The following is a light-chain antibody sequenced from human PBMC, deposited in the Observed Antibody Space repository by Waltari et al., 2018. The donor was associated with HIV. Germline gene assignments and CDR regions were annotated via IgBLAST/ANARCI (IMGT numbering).Light chain of an antibody. J-gene: IGLJ1*01. CDR1: SSDVGNYNV. Sequence: QSALTQPASVSGSPGQSITISCTGTSSDVGNYNVVSWYQQHPGKAPKLMIYEVSKRPSGVSNRFSGSKAGNTASLTLSGRQAEDEADYYCCSYAGSSTHVFGTGTKVTVL. V-gene: IGLV2-23*02. CDR3: CSYAGSSTHV. CDR2: EVS.